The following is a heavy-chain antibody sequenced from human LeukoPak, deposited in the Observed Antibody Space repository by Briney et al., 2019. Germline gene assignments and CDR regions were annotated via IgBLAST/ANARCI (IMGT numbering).Heavy chain of an antibody. CDR1: GFTFSSYW. V-gene: IGHV3-74*01. J-gene: IGHJ4*02. CDR2: IKGDGTST. CDR3: ARALGYSAG. D-gene: IGHD4-11*01. Sequence: GGSLRLSCAASGFTFSSYWMHWVRQAPGKGVVWVSSIKGDGTSTNYADSVKGRFTISRDNADNTLYLQMNSLRAEDTAVYYCARALGYSAGWGQGTLVIVSS.